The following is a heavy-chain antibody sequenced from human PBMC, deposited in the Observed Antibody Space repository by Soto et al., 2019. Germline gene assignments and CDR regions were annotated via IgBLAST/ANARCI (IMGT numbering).Heavy chain of an antibody. CDR3: ARGTVTGSESNFYYYGMDV. CDR2: IIPIFGNT. V-gene: IGHV1-69*12. D-gene: IGHD1-1*01. J-gene: IGHJ6*02. CDR1: GGTLNSYA. Sequence: QVQLVQSGVEVKKPGSSVKVSCKASGGTLNSYAIDWVRQAPGQGLEWMGGIIPIFGNTYYAQRLKGRVKLTADESTRTEYMELRTLTSEDTVVYYCARGTVTGSESNFYYYGMDVWGQGTTVIVSS.